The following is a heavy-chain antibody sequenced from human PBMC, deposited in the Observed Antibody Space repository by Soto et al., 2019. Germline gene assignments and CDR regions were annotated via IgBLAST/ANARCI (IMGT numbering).Heavy chain of an antibody. CDR1: GGSISSGGYY. V-gene: IGHV4-31*03. CDR2: IFDSGTT. Sequence: SETLSLTCTVSGGSISSGGYYWSWLRQHPGKGLEWIGYIFDSGTTYYNPSLKSRVTISVDPSKSQFSLRLTSVTATDMAVYYCPRQASGWYPPYWGQGTLVTVS. J-gene: IGHJ4*02. CDR3: PRQASGWYPPY. D-gene: IGHD6-13*01.